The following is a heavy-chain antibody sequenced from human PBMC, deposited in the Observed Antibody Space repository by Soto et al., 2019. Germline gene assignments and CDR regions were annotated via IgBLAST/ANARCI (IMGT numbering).Heavy chain of an antibody. CDR1: ADAFTSYY. Sequence: GASVKVSCKAPADAFTSYYIHWVRQAPGHGLEWMGIINPNGGSTRFAQTFQGRITMTRDTSTSTVYMELRSLRSEDTAIYYCARALLSHSYDSGGYDSYFHAMDVWGQGTPVTVSS. J-gene: IGHJ6*02. V-gene: IGHV1-46*01. CDR2: INPNGGST. CDR3: ARALLSHSYDSGGYDSYFHAMDV. D-gene: IGHD3-22*01.